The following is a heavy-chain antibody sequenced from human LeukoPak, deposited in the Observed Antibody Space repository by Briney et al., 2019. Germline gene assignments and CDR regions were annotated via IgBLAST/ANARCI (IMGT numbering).Heavy chain of an antibody. CDR2: INPSGLWS. J-gene: IGHJ6*03. Sequence: GASVKVSCKASGYTFTRHYMHWVRQAPGQGLEWMGVINPSGLWSSSAQKFQGRVTMTRDTSTSTVYMEMSSLRSEDTAVYYCARDRDDDYGLGSYPTGYMDVWGKGTTVTVSS. D-gene: IGHD3-16*02. CDR3: ARDRDDDYGLGSYPTGYMDV. V-gene: IGHV1-46*01. CDR1: GYTFTRHY.